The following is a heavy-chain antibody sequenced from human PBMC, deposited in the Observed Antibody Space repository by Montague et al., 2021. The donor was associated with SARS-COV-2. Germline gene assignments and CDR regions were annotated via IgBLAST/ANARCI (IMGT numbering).Heavy chain of an antibody. CDR2: ISYDGSNK. CDR3: AKDLRVRYFDWILRDYYYYGMDV. CDR1: GFTFSSYG. Sequence: SLRLSCAASGFTFSSYGMHWVRQAPGKGLEWAAVISYDGSNKYYADSVKGRFTISRDNSKNTLYLQMNSLRAEDTAVYYCAKDLRVRYFDWILRDYYYYGMDVWGQGTTVTVSS. V-gene: IGHV3-30*18. J-gene: IGHJ6*02. D-gene: IGHD3-9*01.